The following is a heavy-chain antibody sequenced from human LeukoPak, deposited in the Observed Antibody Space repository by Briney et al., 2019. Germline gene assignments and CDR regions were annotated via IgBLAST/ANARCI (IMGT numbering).Heavy chain of an antibody. CDR1: GGSISSGDYY. CDR3: ARGRVRYYYGSGSSFDY. CDR2: IYYSGST. D-gene: IGHD3-10*01. J-gene: IGHJ4*02. V-gene: IGHV4-30-4*08. Sequence: SQTLSLTCTVSGGSISSGDYYWSWIRQPPGKGLEWIGYIYYSGSTYYNPSLKSRVTISVDTSKNQFSLKLSSVTAAGTAVYYCARGRVRYYYGSGSSFDYWGQGTLVTVSS.